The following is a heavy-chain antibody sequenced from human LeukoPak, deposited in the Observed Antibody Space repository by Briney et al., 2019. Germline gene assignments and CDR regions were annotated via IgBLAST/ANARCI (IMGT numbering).Heavy chain of an antibody. CDR1: GLSRGTSGVG. D-gene: IGHD4-17*01. CDR3: AHNSYGDFQFDY. V-gene: IGHV2-5*01. J-gene: IGHJ4*02. CDR2: IYWNDDK. Sequence: SGPTLVNPTQTLTLTCTFSGLSRGTSGVGGGWIRQPPEKALEWLALIYWNDDKRYNPSRKSRLTITKDTSKNQVVLTMTNMDPVDTATYYCAHNSYGDFQFDYWGQGTLVTVSS.